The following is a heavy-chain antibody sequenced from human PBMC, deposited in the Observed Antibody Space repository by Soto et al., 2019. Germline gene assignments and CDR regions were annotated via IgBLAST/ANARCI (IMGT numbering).Heavy chain of an antibody. CDR1: GFTFTSHG. V-gene: IGHV3-30*18. Sequence: QVQLVESGGGVVQPGRSLRLSCAASGFTFTSHGMHWVRQAPGKGLEWAAIISHDGSNEYYPDSVKGRFIISRDNSKNTLYLQVNSLRDEDTAVYYWSKGGGANCGPDCYPDYWGQGTLVTVSS. D-gene: IGHD2-21*02. CDR3: SKGGGANCGPDCYPDY. CDR2: ISHDGSNE. J-gene: IGHJ4*02.